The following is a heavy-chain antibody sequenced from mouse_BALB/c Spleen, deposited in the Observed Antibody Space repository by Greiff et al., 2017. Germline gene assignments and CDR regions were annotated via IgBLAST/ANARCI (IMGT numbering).Heavy chain of an antibody. V-gene: IGHV5-6-3*01. J-gene: IGHJ3*01. CDR3: AREGDYDYTWFAY. D-gene: IGHD2-4*01. Sequence: EGNVVESGGGLVQPGGSLKLSCAASGFTFSSYGMSWVRQTPDKRLELVATINSNGGSTYYPDSVKGRFTISRDNAKNTLYLQMSSLKSEDTAMYYCAREGDYDYTWFAYWGQGTLVTVSA. CDR2: INSNGGST. CDR1: GFTFSSYG.